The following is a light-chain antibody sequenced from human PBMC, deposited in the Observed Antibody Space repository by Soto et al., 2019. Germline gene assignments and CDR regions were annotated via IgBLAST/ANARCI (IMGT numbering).Light chain of an antibody. CDR1: QSVSSS. V-gene: IGKV3-15*01. CDR2: GAS. J-gene: IGKJ5*01. Sequence: DMVMTQSPATLYVSPGERATLSCRASQSVSSSLAWYQQKPGRSPRLLIYGASTRAIGIPARFSGSGSGTEFTLTISSLQPDDFATYYCQQYNTYSTFGQGTRLEIK. CDR3: QQYNTYST.